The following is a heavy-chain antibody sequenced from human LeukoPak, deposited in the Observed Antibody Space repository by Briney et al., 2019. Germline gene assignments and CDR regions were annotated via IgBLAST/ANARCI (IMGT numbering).Heavy chain of an antibody. CDR2: IHYDGSNQ. CDR3: AKAHTGCGGDCYWWFDP. D-gene: IGHD2-21*01. CDR1: GFTFSTYG. J-gene: IGHJ5*02. Sequence: GGSLGLSCATSGFTFSTYGMHWVRQAPGKGLEWVAFIHYDGSNQYYADSVKGRFTISRENSKNTLYLQMNSLRAEDTAVYYCAKAHTGCGGDCYWWFDPWGQGTLVTVSS. V-gene: IGHV3-30*02.